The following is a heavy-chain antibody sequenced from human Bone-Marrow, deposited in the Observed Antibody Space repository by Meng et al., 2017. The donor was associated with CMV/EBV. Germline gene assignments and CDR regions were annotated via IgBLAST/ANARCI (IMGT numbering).Heavy chain of an antibody. CDR2: INHSGST. D-gene: IGHD6-19*01. J-gene: IGHJ6*02. CDR1: GGSFSGYY. CDR3: ARDRVAVTYYYGMDV. V-gene: IGHV4-34*01. Sequence: SETLSLTCAVYGGSFSGYYWSWIRQPPGKGLEWIGEINHSGSTNYNPSLKSRVTISVDTSKNQFSLKLSSVTAADTAVYYCARDRVAVTYYYGMDVWGQGNTVTVS.